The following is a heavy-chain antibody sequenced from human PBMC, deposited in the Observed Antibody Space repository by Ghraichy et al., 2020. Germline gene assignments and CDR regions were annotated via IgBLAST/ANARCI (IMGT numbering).Heavy chain of an antibody. J-gene: IGHJ4*02. CDR3: VRGANWNYGDY. Sequence: ASVKVSCRTSGYTFANYGISWVRQAPGQGLEWMGWIIADNSNTQYAPKLHDRVSMTIDTPTTTAYMELRSLTFDDTAVYYCVRGANWNYGDYWGQGTLVTVSS. V-gene: IGHV1-18*01. CDR2: IIADNSNT. D-gene: IGHD1-7*01. CDR1: GYTFANYG.